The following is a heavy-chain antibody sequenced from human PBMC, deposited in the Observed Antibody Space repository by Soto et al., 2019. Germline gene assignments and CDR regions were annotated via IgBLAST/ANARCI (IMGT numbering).Heavy chain of an antibody. V-gene: IGHV4-39*01. J-gene: IGHJ5*02. CDR1: GGSIRVQSYY. CDR2: SYYSGTS. CDR3: TRSYNWNDYSFDP. Sequence: SETLSLTCTVSGGSIRVQSYYWTWIRQTPGKGLEWVGSSYYSGTSYFNPALKGRVTISVDTSTNQFSLRLTSVTAADTAVYYCTRSYNWNDYSFDPWGQGTLVTGSS. D-gene: IGHD1-20*01.